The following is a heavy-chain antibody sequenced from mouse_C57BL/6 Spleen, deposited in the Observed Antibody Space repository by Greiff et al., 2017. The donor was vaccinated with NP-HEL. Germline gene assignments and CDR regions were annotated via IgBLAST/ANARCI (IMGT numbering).Heavy chain of an antibody. Sequence: VQLQQSGAELVRPGASVKLSCTASGFNIKDDYMHWVKQRPEQGLEWIGWIDPENGDTEYASKFQGKATITADTSSNTAYLQLSSLTSEDTAVYYCTVGKDYFDYWGQGTTLTVSS. CDR3: TVGKDYFDY. V-gene: IGHV14-4*01. D-gene: IGHD2-1*01. CDR1: GFNIKDDY. CDR2: IDPENGDT. J-gene: IGHJ2*01.